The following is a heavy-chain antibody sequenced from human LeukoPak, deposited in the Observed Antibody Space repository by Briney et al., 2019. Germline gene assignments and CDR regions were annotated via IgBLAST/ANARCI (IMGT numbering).Heavy chain of an antibody. CDR2: IYYSGST. D-gene: IGHD2-2*01. CDR3: ASYAPTAPFDY. Sequence: SETLSLTCTVSGGSISSYYWSWIRQPPGKGLEWIGYIYYSGSTNYNPSLKSRVTISVDTPKNQFSLKLSSVTAADTAVYYCASYAPTAPFDYWGQGTLVTVSS. V-gene: IGHV4-59*08. J-gene: IGHJ4*02. CDR1: GGSISSYY.